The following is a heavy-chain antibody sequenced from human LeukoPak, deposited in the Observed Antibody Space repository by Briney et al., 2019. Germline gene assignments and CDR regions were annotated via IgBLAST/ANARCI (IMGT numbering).Heavy chain of an antibody. CDR2: ISAYNGNT. CDR1: GYTFTSCG. J-gene: IGHJ4*02. CDR3: ARDSLGVATHDDDY. Sequence: ASVKVSCKASGYTFTSCGISWVRQAPGQGLEWMGWISAYNGNTNYAQKLQGRVTMTTDTSTSTAYMELRSLRSDDTAVYYCARDSLGVATHDDDYWGQGTLVTVSS. V-gene: IGHV1-18*04. D-gene: IGHD5-12*01.